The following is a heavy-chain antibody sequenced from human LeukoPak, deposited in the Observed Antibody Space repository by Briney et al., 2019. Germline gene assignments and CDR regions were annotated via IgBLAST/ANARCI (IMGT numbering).Heavy chain of an antibody. V-gene: IGHV1-2*02. J-gene: IGHJ6*03. Sequence: ASVKVSCKASGYTFTGYYMHWVRQAPGQGLEWMGWINPNSGGTNYAQKFQGRVTMTRGTSIRPAYMELSRLRSDDTAVYYCARANDYVWGSYRYYYYYYMDVWGKGTTVTVSS. D-gene: IGHD3-16*02. CDR2: INPNSGGT. CDR1: GYTFTGYY. CDR3: ARANDYVWGSYRYYYYYYMDV.